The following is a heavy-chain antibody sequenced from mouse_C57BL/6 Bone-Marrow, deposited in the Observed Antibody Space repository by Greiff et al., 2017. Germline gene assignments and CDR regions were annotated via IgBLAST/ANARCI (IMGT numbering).Heavy chain of an antibody. Sequence: QVQLQQPGAELVRPGTSVKLSCKASGYTFTSYWMHWVKQRPGQGLEWIGVIDPSDSYTNYNQKFKGKATLTVDTSSRTAYMQLSSLTSEDSAVYYCARWGYGSSYPYYFDYWGQGTTLTVSS. J-gene: IGHJ2*01. CDR3: ARWGYGSSYPYYFDY. CDR1: GYTFTSYW. V-gene: IGHV1-59*01. D-gene: IGHD1-1*01. CDR2: IDPSDSYT.